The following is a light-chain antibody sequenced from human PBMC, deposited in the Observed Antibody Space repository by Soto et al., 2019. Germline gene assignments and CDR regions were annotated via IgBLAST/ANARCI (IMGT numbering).Light chain of an antibody. V-gene: IGKV3-15*01. CDR2: GAS. Sequence: EIVMTQSPATLSVSPGERATLSFRASQSVSSNLAWYQQKPGQAPRLRIYGASTRATGIPARFSGSGSGTEFTLTISSLQSEYCAVYYCQQYNNWPSYTFGQGTKLEIK. J-gene: IGKJ2*01. CDR1: QSVSSN. CDR3: QQYNNWPSYT.